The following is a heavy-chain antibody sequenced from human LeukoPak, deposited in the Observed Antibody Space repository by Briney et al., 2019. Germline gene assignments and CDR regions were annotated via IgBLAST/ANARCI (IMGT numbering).Heavy chain of an antibody. CDR1: GFTFTSHA. Sequence: ASVKFSCKASGFTFTSHAIHWLRQAPGQRLEWMGWINADNGNTKYSQNFQGRVTIIRDTSASTAYMELSSLRSEDTAVYYCASESVGNTYFDCWGQGALVTVSS. V-gene: IGHV1-3*01. J-gene: IGHJ4*02. D-gene: IGHD1-26*01. CDR3: ASESVGNTYFDC. CDR2: INADNGNT.